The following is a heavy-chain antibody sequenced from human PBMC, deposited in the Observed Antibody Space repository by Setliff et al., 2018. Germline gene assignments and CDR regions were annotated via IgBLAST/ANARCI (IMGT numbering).Heavy chain of an antibody. Sequence: ASVKVSCKASGGTFSSYTISWVRQAPGQGLEWMGRIIPILGIANYAQKFQGRVTITADKSTSTAYMELSSLRSEDTAVYYCAREEQQLVWFDPWGQGTLVTVSS. CDR3: AREEQQLVWFDP. D-gene: IGHD6-13*01. CDR1: GGTFSSYT. J-gene: IGHJ5*02. CDR2: IIPILGIA. V-gene: IGHV1-69*04.